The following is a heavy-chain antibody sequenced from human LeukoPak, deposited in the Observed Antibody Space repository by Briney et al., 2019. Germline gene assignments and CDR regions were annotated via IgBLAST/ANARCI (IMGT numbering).Heavy chain of an antibody. CDR2: ISSNSYTI. D-gene: IGHD3-3*01. J-gene: IGHJ4*02. CDR1: GFTFERHG. V-gene: IGHV3-48*01. Sequence: TGGSLRLSCAASGFTFERHGMNWVRQAPGKGLEWISYISSNSYTIYYADSVKGRFTISRDNAKNSLHLQLHSLRTEDTAVYYCARGSRFYDFWSGFHDYWGQGTLVTVSS. CDR3: ARGSRFYDFWSGFHDY.